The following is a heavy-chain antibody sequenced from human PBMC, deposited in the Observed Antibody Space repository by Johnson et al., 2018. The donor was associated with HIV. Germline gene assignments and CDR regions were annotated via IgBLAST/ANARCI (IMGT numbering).Heavy chain of an antibody. V-gene: IGHV3-30-3*01. CDR1: GLTVSRYA. D-gene: IGHD3-22*01. CDR3: AKGIVVGVRAFDI. CDR2: ISYDGRNK. Sequence: VLLVESGGGVVQAGRSLRLSCGDSGLTVSRYAMHWVRADQGRGLEWVAVISYDGRNKYYADSVKGRFTISRDNSKNTLYLQMHSLRAEDTVVYYCAKGIVVGVRAFDIWGQGTMVTVSS. J-gene: IGHJ3*02.